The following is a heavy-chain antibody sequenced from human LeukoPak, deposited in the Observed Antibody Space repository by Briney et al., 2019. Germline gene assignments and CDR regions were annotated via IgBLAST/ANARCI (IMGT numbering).Heavy chain of an antibody. V-gene: IGHV1-18*01. CDR3: ARFYDSSGYYSTTDDY. CDR1: GYTFTSYG. Sequence: ASAKVSCKASGYTFTSYGISWVRQAPGQGLEWMGWISAYNGNTNYAQKLQGRVTMTTDTSTSTAYMELRSLRSDDTAVYYCARFYDSSGYYSTTDDYWGQGTLVTVSS. J-gene: IGHJ4*02. D-gene: IGHD3-22*01. CDR2: ISAYNGNT.